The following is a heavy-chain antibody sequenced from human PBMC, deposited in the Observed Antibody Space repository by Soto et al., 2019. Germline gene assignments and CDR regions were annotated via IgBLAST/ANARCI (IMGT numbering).Heavy chain of an antibody. D-gene: IGHD3-3*01. J-gene: IGHJ4*02. CDR2: ITSSSSFI. CDR3: ARDHTDYDFSSGYFGY. Sequence: PGGSLRLSCVVSGFTFSNYSMSWVRQAPGKGLEWVSFITSSSSFIYYADSVKGRFTISRDNAKNSLYLQMNSLRAEDTAVYYCARDHTDYDFSSGYFGYWGQGALVTVSS. CDR1: GFTFSNYS. V-gene: IGHV3-21*01.